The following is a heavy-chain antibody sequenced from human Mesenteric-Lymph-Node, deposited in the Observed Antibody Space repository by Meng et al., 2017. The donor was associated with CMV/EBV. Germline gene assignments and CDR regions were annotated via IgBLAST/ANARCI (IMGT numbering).Heavy chain of an antibody. CDR2: IYYSGSS. J-gene: IGHJ4*02. D-gene: IGHD6-13*01. V-gene: IGHV4-59*01. CDR1: GGSISNYY. Sequence: SETLSLTCTVSGGSISNYYWSWIRQPPGKGLEWIGYIYYSGSSNHNPSLKSRVTISVDTSKNQFSLRMSSVTAADTAVYYCARGWDRYGGMFDYWGQGTLVTVSS. CDR3: ARGWDRYGGMFDY.